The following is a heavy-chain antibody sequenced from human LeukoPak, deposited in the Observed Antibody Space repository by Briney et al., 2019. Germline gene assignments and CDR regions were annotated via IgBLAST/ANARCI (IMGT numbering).Heavy chain of an antibody. V-gene: IGHV2-5*02. CDR2: IFWGDDK. Sequence: SGPTLVKPTQTLTLTCTFSGFSLSSTGMGVAWIRQPPGKAPEWLALIFWGDDKRYRPSQETRLTIHKDTSKNQVVLTMTNMAPLDSATYYCAHTYYDISSAYYFDFWGQGTLVTVSS. CDR3: AHTYYDISSAYYFDF. J-gene: IGHJ4*02. CDR1: GFSLSSTGMG. D-gene: IGHD3-22*01.